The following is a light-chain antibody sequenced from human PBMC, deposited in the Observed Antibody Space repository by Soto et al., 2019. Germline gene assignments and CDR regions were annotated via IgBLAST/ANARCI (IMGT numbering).Light chain of an antibody. Sequence: EIVLTQSPATLSVSPGDRATLSCRASQSVGNNFAWYQQRPGQAPRLLIFATSTRATGVPARFSGSGSGTEFTLTISSLQSEEFAVYYCQQYGVLPLTFGGGAKVEIE. CDR3: QQYGVLPLT. V-gene: IGKV3-15*01. J-gene: IGKJ4*01. CDR2: ATS. CDR1: QSVGNN.